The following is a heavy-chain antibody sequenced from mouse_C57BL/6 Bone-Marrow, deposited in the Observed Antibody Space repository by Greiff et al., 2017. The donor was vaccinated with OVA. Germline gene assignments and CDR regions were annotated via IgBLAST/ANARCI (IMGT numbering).Heavy chain of an antibody. CDR1: GFTFSDYG. Sequence: EVHLVESGGGLVKPGGSLKLSCAASGFTFSDYGMHWVRQAPEKGLEWVAYISSGSSTIYYADTVKGRFTISRDNAKNTLFLQMTSLRSEDTAMYYCARRIYYDYEYYFDYWGQGTTLTVSS. D-gene: IGHD2-4*01. V-gene: IGHV5-17*01. J-gene: IGHJ2*01. CDR2: ISSGSSTI. CDR3: ARRIYYDYEYYFDY.